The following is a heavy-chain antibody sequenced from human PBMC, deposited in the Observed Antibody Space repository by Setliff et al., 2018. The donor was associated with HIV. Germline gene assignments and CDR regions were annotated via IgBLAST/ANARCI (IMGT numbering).Heavy chain of an antibody. CDR1: GGSFSDDY. D-gene: IGHD3-10*02. Sequence: KPSETLSLTCAAYGGSFSDDYWSWIRQPPGRGMEWIGEINHAGRTNYNPSLKSRVIMAVDASKSQISLNLTSVTAADTAVYYCARCSGRFGAVTWFDPWGHGMLVTVSS. V-gene: IGHV4-34*01. CDR2: INHAGRT. CDR3: ARCSGRFGAVTWFDP. J-gene: IGHJ5*02.